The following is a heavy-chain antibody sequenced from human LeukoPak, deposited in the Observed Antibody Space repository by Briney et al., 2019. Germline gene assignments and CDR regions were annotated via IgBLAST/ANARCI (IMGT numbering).Heavy chain of an antibody. CDR1: GGSVSSGTYY. Sequence: SETLSLTCTVSGGSVSSGTYYWSWIRQPPGKGLEWIGYIYYSGTTNYNPSLKSRVTISIDSSRNQFSLKLSSVTAADTAVYYCARGFGGATTSFDYWGQGTLVTVSS. CDR3: ARGFGGATTSFDY. J-gene: IGHJ4*02. D-gene: IGHD1-26*01. V-gene: IGHV4-61*01. CDR2: IYYSGTT.